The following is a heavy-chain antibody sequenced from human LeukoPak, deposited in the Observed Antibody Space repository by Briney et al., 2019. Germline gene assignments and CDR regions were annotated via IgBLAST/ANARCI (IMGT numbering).Heavy chain of an antibody. D-gene: IGHD3-22*01. CDR3: ARQTQDDSSGYYYPCYFDY. V-gene: IGHV4-38-2*02. Sequence: SETLSLTCTVSGYSISSGYYWGWIRQPPGKGLEWIGGIYHSGSTYYNPSLKSRVTISVDTSKNQFSLKLSSVTAADTAVYYCARQTQDDSSGYYYPCYFDYWGQGTLVTVSS. CDR2: IYHSGST. J-gene: IGHJ4*02. CDR1: GYSISSGYY.